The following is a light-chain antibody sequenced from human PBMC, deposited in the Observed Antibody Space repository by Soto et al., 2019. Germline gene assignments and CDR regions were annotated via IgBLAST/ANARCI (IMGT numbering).Light chain of an antibody. CDR3: QQYNNWPWT. Sequence: EIVLTQSPGTLSLSPGERATLSCRASQSVTNSRLAWYQQKPGQAPKVLIYGGSNRATGIPDRFSGSGSGTDFTLTISSLQSEDFAVYYCQQYNNWPWTFGQGTKVEIK. CDR1: QSVTNS. J-gene: IGKJ1*01. CDR2: GGS. V-gene: IGKV3D-15*01.